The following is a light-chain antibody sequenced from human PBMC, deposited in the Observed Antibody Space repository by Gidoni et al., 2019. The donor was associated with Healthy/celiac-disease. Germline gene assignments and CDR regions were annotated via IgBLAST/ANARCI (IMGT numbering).Light chain of an antibody. CDR1: QSISSY. J-gene: IGKJ4*01. CDR2: AAS. V-gene: IGKV1-39*01. Sequence: DIHMRRSPSPLSASVGDRVTITCRASQSISSYLNWYQQKPGKAPKLLIYAASSLQSGVPARFSGRGSGTDVTLTISSLQPEDFATYYCQQSYSTPTFGGGTKVEIK. CDR3: QQSYSTPT.